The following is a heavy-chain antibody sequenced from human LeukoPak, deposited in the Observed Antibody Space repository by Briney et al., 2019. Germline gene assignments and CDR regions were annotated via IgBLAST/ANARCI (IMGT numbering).Heavy chain of an antibody. CDR3: ARGAYNSGWYFRHFDY. J-gene: IGHJ4*02. CDR1: SGSISSYY. Sequence: SETLSLTCTVSSGSISSYYWSWIRQPPGKGLEWIGYIYYSGSTNYNPSLKSRVTISVDTSKNQFSLKLSSVTAADTAVYYCARGAYNSGWYFRHFDYWGQGTLVTVSS. CDR2: IYYSGST. V-gene: IGHV4-59*01. D-gene: IGHD6-19*01.